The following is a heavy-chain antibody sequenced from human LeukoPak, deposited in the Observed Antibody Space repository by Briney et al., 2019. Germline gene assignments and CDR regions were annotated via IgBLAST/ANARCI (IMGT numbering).Heavy chain of an antibody. CDR1: GGTFSSYA. V-gene: IGHV1-69*05. J-gene: IGHJ4*02. D-gene: IGHD3-3*01. CDR3: ARGPRFWSGYCPFDY. CDR2: IIPIFGTA. Sequence: SVKVSCKASGGTFSSYAISWVRQAAGQGLDWMGGIIPIFGTANYAQKFQGGVTITTDESTSTAYMELSSLRSEDTAVYYCARGPRFWSGYCPFDYWGQGTLVTVSS.